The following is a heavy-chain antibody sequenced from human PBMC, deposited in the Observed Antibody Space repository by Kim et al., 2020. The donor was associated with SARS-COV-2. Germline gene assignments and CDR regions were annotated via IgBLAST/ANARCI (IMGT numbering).Heavy chain of an antibody. J-gene: IGHJ4*02. CDR3: ARAAVGATDY. CDR1: GGSFSGYY. CDR2: INHSGST. Sequence: SETLSLTCAVYGGSFSGYYWSWIRQPPGKGLEWIGEINHSGSTNYNPSLKSRVTISVDTSKNQFSLKLSSVTAADTAVYYCARAAVGATDYWGQGNLVTVSS. D-gene: IGHD1-26*01. V-gene: IGHV4-34*01.